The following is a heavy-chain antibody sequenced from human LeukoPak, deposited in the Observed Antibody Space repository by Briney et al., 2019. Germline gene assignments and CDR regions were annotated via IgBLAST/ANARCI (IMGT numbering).Heavy chain of an antibody. Sequence: SVKVSCKASGGTFSSYAISWVRQAPGQGLEWMGRIIPILGIANYAQKFQGRVTITADKSTSTAYMELSSLRSEDTAVYYCARALGGYDSYYFDYWGRGTLVTVSS. CDR1: GGTFSSYA. D-gene: IGHD5-12*01. CDR2: IIPILGIA. V-gene: IGHV1-69*04. J-gene: IGHJ4*02. CDR3: ARALGGYDSYYFDY.